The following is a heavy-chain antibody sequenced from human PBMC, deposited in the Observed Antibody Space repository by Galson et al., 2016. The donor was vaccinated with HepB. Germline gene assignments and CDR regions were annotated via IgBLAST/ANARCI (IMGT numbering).Heavy chain of an antibody. CDR3: AKDPDICSGYCVY. D-gene: IGHD3-3*01. CDR1: RFTFSSYG. V-gene: IGHV3-30*18. CDR2: ISYDGSNK. Sequence: SLRLSCAASRFTFSSYGMHWVRQAPGKGLEWVAVISYDGSNKYYADSVKGRFTISRDNSKNTLFLQMNSLRAEDTAVYYCAKDPDICSGYCVYWGQGTLVTVSS. J-gene: IGHJ4*02.